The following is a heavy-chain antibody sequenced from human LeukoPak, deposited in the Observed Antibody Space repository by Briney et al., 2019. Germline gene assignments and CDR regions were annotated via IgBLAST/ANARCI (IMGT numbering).Heavy chain of an antibody. CDR3: VKDAVVVPTGWFDP. Sequence: GGSLRLSCAASGFTLSSYAMSWVRQAPGKGLEWVSAISAGDAITYYADSVKGRFTISRDNSKNTLYLQMNSLRAEDTALYYCVKDAVVVPTGWFDPWGQGTLVTVPS. V-gene: IGHV3-23*01. J-gene: IGHJ5*02. CDR1: GFTLSSYA. D-gene: IGHD2-2*01. CDR2: ISAGDAIT.